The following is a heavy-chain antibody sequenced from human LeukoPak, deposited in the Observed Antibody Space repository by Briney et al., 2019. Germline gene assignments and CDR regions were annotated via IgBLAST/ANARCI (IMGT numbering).Heavy chain of an antibody. CDR2: INSAGSSR. CDR3: ARDRYYMDV. Sequence: GGSLRLSCVGSQHTFNNYWMHWVHQAPGKALVWVSRINSAGSSRNYEDSLKGRFTISRDNAKNTLYLQMNSLGPEDTAVYYCARDRYYMDVWGKGPTVTVSS. V-gene: IGHV3-74*01. J-gene: IGHJ6*03. CDR1: QHTFNNYW.